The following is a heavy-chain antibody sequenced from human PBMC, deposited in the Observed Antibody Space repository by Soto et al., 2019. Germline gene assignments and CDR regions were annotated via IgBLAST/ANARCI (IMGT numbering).Heavy chain of an antibody. V-gene: IGHV4-4*07. D-gene: IGHD3-3*01. CDR2: IYHTGNI. J-gene: IGHJ6*02. CDR1: GGSITSYY. CDR3: ARDMRVFGGIDV. Sequence: PSETLSLTCTVSGGSITSYYWSWIRQPAGKRLEWIGRIYHTGNINYNPSLQSRVTMSVDTSKNQVSLKLTSVTAADAAVYYCARDMRVFGGIDVWGQGTTVTVSS.